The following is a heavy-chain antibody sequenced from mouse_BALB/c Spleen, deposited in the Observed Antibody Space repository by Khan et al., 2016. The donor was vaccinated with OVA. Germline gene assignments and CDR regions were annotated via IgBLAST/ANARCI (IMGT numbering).Heavy chain of an antibody. CDR3: ARTARIKY. V-gene: IGHV3-2*02. J-gene: IGHJ2*01. D-gene: IGHD1-2*01. Sequence: EVQLQESGPGLVKPSQSLSLTCTVTGYSITSGYGCNWIRQFPGNKLEWMGYISYSGSTKYNPALKSRISITRDTSKNQFFLQLNSVTTEDTATYYCARTARIKYWGQGTTLTVSS. CDR2: ISYSGST. CDR1: GYSITSGYG.